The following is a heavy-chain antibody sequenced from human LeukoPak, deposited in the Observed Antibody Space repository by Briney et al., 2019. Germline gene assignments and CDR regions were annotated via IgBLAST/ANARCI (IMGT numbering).Heavy chain of an antibody. J-gene: IGHJ4*02. V-gene: IGHV4-59*08. CDR1: GGSVSNYY. CDR2: IYYSGST. Sequence: PSETLSLTCTVSGGSVSNYYWSWIRQPPGKGLEWIGYIYYSGSTNYNPSLKSRVTISVDTSKNQFSLKLSSVTAADTAVYYCARHYGGSSGWCYYWGQGTLVTVSS. D-gene: IGHD6-19*01. CDR3: ARHYGGSSGWCYY.